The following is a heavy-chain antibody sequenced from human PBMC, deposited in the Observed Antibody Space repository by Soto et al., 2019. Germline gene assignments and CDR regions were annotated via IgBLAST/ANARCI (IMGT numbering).Heavy chain of an antibody. CDR3: ARKRQLVYFDY. CDR2: ISSGNGNT. CDR1: GYTFTYYT. J-gene: IGHJ4*02. Sequence: QVQLVQSGAEVKEPGASVKGSCKASGYTFTYYTIHWVRQAPGQGLEWMGSISSGNGNTKFSQKFQDRVTFTRDTSAGTAYMELGSLRSEDTAVYYCARKRQLVYFDYWGQGTLVTVSS. D-gene: IGHD6-6*01. V-gene: IGHV1-3*01.